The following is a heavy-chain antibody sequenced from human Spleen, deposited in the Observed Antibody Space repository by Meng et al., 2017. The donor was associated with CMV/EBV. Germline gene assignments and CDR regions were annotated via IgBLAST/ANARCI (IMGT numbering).Heavy chain of an antibody. Sequence: SETLSLTCTVSGGSISSSSYYWGWIRQPPGKGLEWIGSIYYSGSTYYNPSLKSRVTISVDTSKNQFSLKLSSVTAADTAVYYCARGSFSQGRPGWFDPWGQGTLVTVSS. J-gene: IGHJ5*02. CDR1: GGSISSSSYY. V-gene: IGHV4-39*07. CDR2: IYYSGST. D-gene: IGHD2/OR15-2a*01. CDR3: ARGSFSQGRPGWFDP.